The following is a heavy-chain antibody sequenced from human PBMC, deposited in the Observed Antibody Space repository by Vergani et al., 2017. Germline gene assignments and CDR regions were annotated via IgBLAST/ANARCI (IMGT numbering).Heavy chain of an antibody. J-gene: IGHJ4*02. V-gene: IGHV3-49*04. CDR3: AVXIYDYGGSRDFYY. CDR2: IRSKTYGATT. Sequence: EVQLVESGGDLVQPGRSLRLSCQTSGFNFGEYGVSWVRQAPGKGLEWIGFIRSKTYGATTEYAASVRGRFTISRDDSKGIAYLQMSSLKKEDTAVYRCAVXIYDYGGSRDFYYWGQGTLVVVSS. D-gene: IGHD4-23*01. CDR1: GFNFGEYG.